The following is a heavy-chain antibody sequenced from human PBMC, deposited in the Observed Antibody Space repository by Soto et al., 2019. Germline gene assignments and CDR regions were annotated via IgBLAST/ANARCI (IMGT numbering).Heavy chain of an antibody. J-gene: IGHJ4*02. Sequence: GSLRLSCADSGFTLSSYWMSWVRQAPGKGLEWVADIKQDGSEKYYVDSVKGRFTISRDNAKNSLYLQMNSLRADDTAVYYCARVLPGGGYPHDYFDYWGQGTLVTVSS. CDR1: GFTLSSYW. V-gene: IGHV3-7*01. D-gene: IGHD2-15*01. CDR3: ARVLPGGGYPHDYFDY. CDR2: IKQDGSEK.